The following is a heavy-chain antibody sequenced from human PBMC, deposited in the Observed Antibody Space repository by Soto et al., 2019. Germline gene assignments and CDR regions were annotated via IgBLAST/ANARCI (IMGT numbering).Heavy chain of an antibody. D-gene: IGHD6-13*01. J-gene: IGHJ5*02. CDR1: GGSISSYY. V-gene: IGHV4-59*01. CDR3: ARESIAAAGTNCFDP. CDR2: IYYSGST. Sequence: PSETLSLTCTVSGGSISSYYWSWIRQPPGKGLEWIGYIYYSGSTNYNPSLKSRVTISVDTSKNQFSLKLSSVTAADTAVYYCARESIAAAGTNCFDPWGQGTLVTVSS.